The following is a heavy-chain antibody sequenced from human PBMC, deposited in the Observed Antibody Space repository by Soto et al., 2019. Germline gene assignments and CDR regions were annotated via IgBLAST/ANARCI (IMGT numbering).Heavy chain of an antibody. J-gene: IGHJ4*02. CDR2: ISSSSSTI. V-gene: IGHV3-48*02. CDR1: GFTFSSYS. Sequence: LRLSCAASGFTFSSYSMNWVRQAPGKGLEWVSYISSSSSTIYYADSVKGRFTISRDNAKNSLYLEMNSLRDEDTAVYYCARDTQDDFWSGYYRDYWGQGTLVTVSS. CDR3: ARDTQDDFWSGYYRDY. D-gene: IGHD3-3*01.